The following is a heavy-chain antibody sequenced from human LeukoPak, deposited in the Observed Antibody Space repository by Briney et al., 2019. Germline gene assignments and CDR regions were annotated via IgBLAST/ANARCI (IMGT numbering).Heavy chain of an antibody. CDR2: ISYDGTIR. J-gene: IGHJ5*02. D-gene: IGHD2-2*01. Sequence: GGSLRLSCAASGLTFSSYGMHWVRQAPGKGLEWVAVISYDGTIRHYADSVKGRFTISRDNSKNTLYLQMNSLTAEDTALYYCAKGGCSSTTCYLANPWGQGTLVTVSS. V-gene: IGHV3-30*18. CDR3: AKGGCSSTTCYLANP. CDR1: GLTFSSYG.